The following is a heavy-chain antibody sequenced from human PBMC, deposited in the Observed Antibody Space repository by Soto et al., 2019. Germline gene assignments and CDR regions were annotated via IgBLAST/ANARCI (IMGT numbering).Heavy chain of an antibody. J-gene: IGHJ6*02. CDR2: IISIFSTA. CDR1: GGTFSSYA. Sequence: QVQLVQSGAEVKKPGSSVKVSCKASGGTFSSYAISWVRQAPGQGLEWMGGIISIFSTANYAQKFQGRVTITADDSASTGFMELSSLRSVDTAVYYCARVPSIAARNYYYYGMDVWGQGTTITVS. D-gene: IGHD6-6*01. V-gene: IGHV1-69*01. CDR3: ARVPSIAARNYYYYGMDV.